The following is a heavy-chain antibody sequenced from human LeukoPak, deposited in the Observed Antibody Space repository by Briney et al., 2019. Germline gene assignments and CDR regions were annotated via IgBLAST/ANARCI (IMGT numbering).Heavy chain of an antibody. Sequence: ASVKASCKASGGTFSSYAISWVRQAPGQGLEWMGRIIPIFGTANYAQKFQGRVTITTDESTSTAYMELSSLRSEDTAVYYCARVYSGSYYFDYWGQGTLVTISS. CDR1: GGTFSSYA. J-gene: IGHJ4*02. V-gene: IGHV1-69*05. D-gene: IGHD1-26*01. CDR2: IIPIFGTA. CDR3: ARVYSGSYYFDY.